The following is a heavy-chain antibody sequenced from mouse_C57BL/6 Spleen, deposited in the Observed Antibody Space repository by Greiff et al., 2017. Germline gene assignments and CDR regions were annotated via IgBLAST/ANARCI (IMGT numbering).Heavy chain of an antibody. Sequence: QVQLQQSGAELVKPGASVKMSCKASGYTFTSYWITWVKQRPGQGLEWIGDIYPGSGSTNYNEKFKSKATLTVDTSSSTAYMQLSSLTSEDSAVYYCARGSYDYAGGYYYAMDDWGQGTSVTVSS. CDR2: IYPGSGST. J-gene: IGHJ4*01. V-gene: IGHV1-55*01. D-gene: IGHD2-4*01. CDR1: GYTFTSYW. CDR3: ARGSYDYAGGYYYAMDD.